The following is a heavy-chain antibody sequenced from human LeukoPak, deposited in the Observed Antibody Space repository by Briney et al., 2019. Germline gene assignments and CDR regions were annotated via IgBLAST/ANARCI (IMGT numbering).Heavy chain of an antibody. Sequence: ASVKVSCKASGYTFTSYGISWVRQAPGQGLEWMGWISAYNGNTNYAQKLQGRVTMTTDTSTSTAYMELRSLRSDDTAVYYCAIDSRQFGLDAFDIWGQGTMVTVSS. CDR3: AIDSRQFGLDAFDI. V-gene: IGHV1-18*01. CDR2: ISAYNGNT. J-gene: IGHJ3*02. D-gene: IGHD3-10*01. CDR1: GYTFTSYG.